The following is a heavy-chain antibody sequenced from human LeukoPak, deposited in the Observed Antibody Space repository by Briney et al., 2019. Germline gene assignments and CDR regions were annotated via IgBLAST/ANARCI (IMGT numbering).Heavy chain of an antibody. Sequence: GRSLRLSCTASGFTLDDYAMHWVRQAPGKALEWVSGISWNSGSIGYADSVKGRFAISRDISKNRLYLQMNSLRAEDTALYYCAKGAYDYIEMGYFDDWGQGTLVTVSS. V-gene: IGHV3-9*01. CDR2: ISWNSGSI. CDR3: AKGAYDYIEMGYFDD. D-gene: IGHD5-12*01. J-gene: IGHJ4*02. CDR1: GFTLDDYA.